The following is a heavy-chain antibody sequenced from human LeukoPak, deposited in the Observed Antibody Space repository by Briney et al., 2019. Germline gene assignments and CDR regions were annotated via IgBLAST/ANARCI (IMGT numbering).Heavy chain of an antibody. V-gene: IGHV3-23*01. CDR1: GFTFSSYA. D-gene: IGHD1-14*01. CDR3: AKSTSAGTSTVPIDY. CDR2: ISASGGGT. J-gene: IGHJ4*02. Sequence: GGSLRLSCAASGFTFSSYAMSWVRQAPGKGLEWVSTISASGGGTYYADSVKGRFTISRDNSKNTLFLRMNSLRADDTAVYYCAKSTSAGTSTVPIDYWGQGTLVTVSS.